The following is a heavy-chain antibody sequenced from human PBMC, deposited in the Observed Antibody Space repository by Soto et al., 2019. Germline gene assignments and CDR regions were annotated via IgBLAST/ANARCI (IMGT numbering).Heavy chain of an antibody. CDR1: GYTFTSYG. V-gene: IGHV1-18*01. CDR3: AGDHGIGPWALDI. Sequence: VKVSCKASGYTFTSYGISWVRQAPGQGLEWMGWISAYNGNTNYAQKLQGRVTMTTDTSTSTAYMELRSLSSDDTAVYYCAGDHGIGPWALDIWGQGTMVTVSS. CDR2: ISAYNGNT. J-gene: IGHJ3*02.